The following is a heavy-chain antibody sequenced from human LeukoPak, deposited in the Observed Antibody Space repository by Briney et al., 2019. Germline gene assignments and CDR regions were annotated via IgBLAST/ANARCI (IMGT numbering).Heavy chain of an antibody. V-gene: IGHV3-49*04. CDR3: ARGPIYLWLYYGMDV. Sequence: GGSLRLFCSGSGFTFGDHSMSWVRQAPGKDLQWVGFMRSQAYGGTTEYAASVRGRFIISRDDSKNIACLQMSSLETEDTAVYFCARGPIYLWLYYGMDVWGQGTTVTVSS. D-gene: IGHD5-18*01. CDR1: GFTFGDHS. J-gene: IGHJ6*02. CDR2: MRSQAYGGTT.